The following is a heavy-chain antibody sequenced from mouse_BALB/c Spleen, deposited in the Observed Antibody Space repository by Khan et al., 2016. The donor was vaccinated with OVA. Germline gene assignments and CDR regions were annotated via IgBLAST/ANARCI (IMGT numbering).Heavy chain of an antibody. CDR3: TRFGYLFAY. D-gene: IGHD2-2*01. V-gene: IGHV1-5*01. J-gene: IGHJ3*01. CDR2: IYPGNSDT. CDR1: GYTFTSYW. Sequence: EVQLQQSGTVLARPGTSVKMSCKASGYTFTSYWMHWVKQRPGPGLEWIGAIYPGNSDTSYTQKFKGQAKLTAVTSTSPSYMELSSLTNEDSAFYYCTRFGYLFAYWCQGTLVTVSA.